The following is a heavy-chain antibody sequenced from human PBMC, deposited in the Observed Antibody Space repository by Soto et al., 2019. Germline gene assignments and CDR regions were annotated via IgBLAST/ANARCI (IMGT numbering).Heavy chain of an antibody. CDR3: ARWVEVSLDYFDS. CDR2: IYHSGRT. Sequence: QVQLQESGPGLVKPSQTLSLTCTVSDGSMSNGNYYWSWVRQNPGKGLEWIGHIYHSGRTYYNPSLKSRVGILVDTSKNQFSLNLNSVTAADTAVYYCARWVEVSLDYFDSWGQGTPVTVSS. J-gene: IGHJ4*02. CDR1: DGSMSNGNYY. V-gene: IGHV4-31*03. D-gene: IGHD1-20*01.